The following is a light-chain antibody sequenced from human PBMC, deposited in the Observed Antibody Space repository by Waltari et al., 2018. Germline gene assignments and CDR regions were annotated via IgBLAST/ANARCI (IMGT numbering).Light chain of an antibody. V-gene: IGLV1-44*01. CDR3: AAWDDSLKGLV. CDR2: SNI. CDR1: SSNIGANT. J-gene: IGLJ2*01. Sequence: QSVLTQPPSASGTPGQRVTISCSGGSSNIGANTVNWYQQLPGTAPKLLIYSNIQRPPGVPCRLCGSKSATSASLAISGLQSEDEADYYCAAWDDSLKGLVFGGGTKLTVL.